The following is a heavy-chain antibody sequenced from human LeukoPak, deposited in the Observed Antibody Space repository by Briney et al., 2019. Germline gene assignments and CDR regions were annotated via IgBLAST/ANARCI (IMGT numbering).Heavy chain of an antibody. CDR3: ARKTGKKDDAFDI. Sequence: SETLSLTCTVSGGSISSSSYFWGWIRQPPGEGLEWIGSIYYGGSTSYNPSLKSRVTISVDTSKNQFSLKVTSVTAADTAVYFCARKTGKKDDAFDICGQGTMVTVSS. CDR1: GGSISSSSYF. J-gene: IGHJ3*02. V-gene: IGHV4-39*01. CDR2: IYYGGST.